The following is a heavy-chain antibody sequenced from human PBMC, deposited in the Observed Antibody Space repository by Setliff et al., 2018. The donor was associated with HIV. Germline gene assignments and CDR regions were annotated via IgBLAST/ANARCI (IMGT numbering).Heavy chain of an antibody. D-gene: IGHD5-18*01. J-gene: IGHJ3*02. CDR1: GFTFSSYW. Sequence: GGSLRLSCAASGFTFSSYWMTWVRQAPGKGLEWVADIKQDGSKAYYMDSVKGRFTISRDNPKNSLYLQMTSLRAEDTAVYYCARDDSNGNTDAFDIWGQGTTVTVSS. V-gene: IGHV3-7*04. CDR2: IKQDGSKA. CDR3: ARDDSNGNTDAFDI.